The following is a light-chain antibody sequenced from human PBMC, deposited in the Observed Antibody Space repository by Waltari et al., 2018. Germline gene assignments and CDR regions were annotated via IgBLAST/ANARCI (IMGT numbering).Light chain of an antibody. Sequence: SYELTQPPSVSVSPGQTARITCPGDALPKKYAYWYQQKPGQAPVLVIYKGSERPSGIPAQCSASSYGTTVALIISGVQADDDADYYCRSADSSGTTDVFGIGTKVTVL. CDR1: ALPKKY. CDR3: RSADSSGTTDV. V-gene: IGLV3-25*02. CDR2: KGS. J-gene: IGLJ1*01.